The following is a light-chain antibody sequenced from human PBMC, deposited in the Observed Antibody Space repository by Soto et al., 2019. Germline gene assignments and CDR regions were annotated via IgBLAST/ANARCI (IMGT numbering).Light chain of an antibody. Sequence: EIVMTQSPATLSVSPGERATLSCKASQSVGTYLAWYQQKPGQAPRLLIYGASTRATDVPARFSGGGSGTEFTLTISSLQSEDFAIYHCQQYDNLPPWTFGQGTKVEIK. CDR3: QQYDNLPPWT. V-gene: IGKV3-15*01. CDR1: QSVGTY. CDR2: GAS. J-gene: IGKJ1*01.